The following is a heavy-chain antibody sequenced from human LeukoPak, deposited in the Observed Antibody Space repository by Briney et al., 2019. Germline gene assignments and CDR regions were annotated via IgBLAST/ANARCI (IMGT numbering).Heavy chain of an antibody. Sequence: PGGSPRLSCAASGFTFSSYGMHWVRQAPGKGLEWVAVIWYDGSNKYYADSVKGRFTISRDNSKNTLYLQMNSLRAEDTAVYYCARDRRIYYYDSSGYCDYWGQGTLVTVSS. CDR1: GFTFSSYG. J-gene: IGHJ4*02. CDR3: ARDRRIYYYDSSGYCDY. D-gene: IGHD3-22*01. V-gene: IGHV3-33*01. CDR2: IWYDGSNK.